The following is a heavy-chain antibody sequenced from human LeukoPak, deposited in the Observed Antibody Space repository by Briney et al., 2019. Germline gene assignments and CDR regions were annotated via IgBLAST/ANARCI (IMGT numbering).Heavy chain of an antibody. CDR3: ARYVGGTYNFDY. V-gene: IGHV4-61*01. J-gene: IGHJ4*02. D-gene: IGHD4-23*01. Sequence: SETLSLTHTVSGGSVSSGSYYWSWIRQPPGKGLEWIGYIYYSGSANYNPSLNSRVTISVDTSKNQFSLKLSSVTAADTAVYYCARYVGGTYNFDYWGQGTLVIVSS. CDR2: IYYSGSA. CDR1: GGSVSSGSYY.